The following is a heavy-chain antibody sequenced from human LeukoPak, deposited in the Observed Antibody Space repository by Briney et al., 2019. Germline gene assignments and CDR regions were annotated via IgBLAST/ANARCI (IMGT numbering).Heavy chain of an antibody. CDR3: TRHVGYSGSYFFDY. J-gene: IGHJ4*02. CDR1: GGSISSSSYS. D-gene: IGHD1-26*01. Sequence: SETLSLTCTVSGGSISSSSYSWGWIRQPPGKGLEWIGNIFHSGSTYYNPSLKSRVTISVDTSKNQFSLNLSSVTAADTAVFYCTRHVGYSGSYFFDYWGQGILVTVSS. V-gene: IGHV4-39*01. CDR2: IFHSGST.